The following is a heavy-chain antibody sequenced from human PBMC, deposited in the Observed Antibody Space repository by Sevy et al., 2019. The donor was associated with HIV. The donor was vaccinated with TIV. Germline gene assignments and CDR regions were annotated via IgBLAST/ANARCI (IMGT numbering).Heavy chain of an antibody. J-gene: IGHJ3*02. CDR3: ARGMGATTGAFDI. D-gene: IGHD1-26*01. CDR1: GGSFSGYY. Sequence: SETLSLTCAVYGGSFSGYYWSWIRQPPGKGLEWIGEINHSGSTNYNPSLKSRVTISVDTSKNQFSLKRSSVTAADTAVYYCARGMGATTGAFDIWGQGTMVTVSS. CDR2: INHSGST. V-gene: IGHV4-34*01.